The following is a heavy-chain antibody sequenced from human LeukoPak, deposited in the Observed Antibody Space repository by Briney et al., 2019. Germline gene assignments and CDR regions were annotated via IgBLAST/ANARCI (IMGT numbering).Heavy chain of an antibody. V-gene: IGHV3-15*01. CDR2: IKSNADGGAT. D-gene: IGHD1-26*01. J-gene: IGHJ4*02. Sequence: PGGSLRLSCAASGFSFSNAWMSWVRQAPGKGLEWVGRIKSNADGGATHYAAPVKGRFTISRDDSKSTVYLHMESLKTKDTAVYYCSTLREFDYGGQGTLVTVSS. CDR3: STLREFDY. CDR1: GFSFSNAW.